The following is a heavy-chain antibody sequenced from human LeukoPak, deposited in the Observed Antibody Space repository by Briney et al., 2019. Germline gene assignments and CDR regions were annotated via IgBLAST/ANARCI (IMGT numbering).Heavy chain of an antibody. CDR2: IYYSGST. Sequence: SETLSLTCAVYGGSFSGYYWSWIRQHPGKGLEWIGYIYYSGSTYYNPSLKSRVTISVDTSKNQFSLKPSSVTAADTAVYYCARERYFDLSVFDPWGQGTLVTVSS. D-gene: IGHD3-9*01. CDR3: ARERYFDLSVFDP. J-gene: IGHJ5*02. V-gene: IGHV4-31*11. CDR1: GGSFSGYY.